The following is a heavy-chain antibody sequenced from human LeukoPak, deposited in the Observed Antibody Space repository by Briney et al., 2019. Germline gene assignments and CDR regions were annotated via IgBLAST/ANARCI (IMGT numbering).Heavy chain of an antibody. CDR2: IEPDGRDK. V-gene: IGHV3-7*03. J-gene: IGHJ4*02. Sequence: GGSLRLSCAASGLFFSTNWMSWVRQAPGKGLEWVATIEPDGRDKYYVDSVKGRFTMSRDNGKNSVYLQMNSLRAEDTAVYYCAKESYGGKLDYWGQGTLVTVSS. D-gene: IGHD4-23*01. CDR1: GLFFSTNW. CDR3: AKESYGGKLDY.